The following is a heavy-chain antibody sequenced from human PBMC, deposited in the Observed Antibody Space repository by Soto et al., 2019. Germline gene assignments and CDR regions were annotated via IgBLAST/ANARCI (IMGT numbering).Heavy chain of an antibody. D-gene: IGHD1-26*01. V-gene: IGHV6-1*01. CDR1: GDSVSSNSAG. CDR2: TYYRSKWYY. J-gene: IGHJ4*01. CDR3: ARGEQYSGRIFDY. Sequence: SQTLSLTCAITGDSVSSNSAGWSWVRQSPSRGLEWLGRTYYRSKWYYEYAVSVRGRITINPDTSKTQYSLQLNSVTPEDTDVYFCARGEQYSGRIFDYWGQGTLVTVSS.